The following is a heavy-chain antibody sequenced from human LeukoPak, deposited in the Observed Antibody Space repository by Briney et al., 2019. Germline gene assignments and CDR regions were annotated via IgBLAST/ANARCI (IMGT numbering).Heavy chain of an antibody. D-gene: IGHD3-16*01. CDR2: ISDTGSII. CDR1: GFTFSDYY. CDR3: ATSDYSTYLHY. J-gene: IGHJ4*02. V-gene: IGHV3-11*04. Sequence: GGSLRLSCSASGFTFSDYYMNWIRQAPGKGLEWVSYISDTGSIIKYADSVKGRFTISRDNAKNLLFLQLNSLRPEDTAVYYCATSDYSTYLHYWGQGTLVTVSA.